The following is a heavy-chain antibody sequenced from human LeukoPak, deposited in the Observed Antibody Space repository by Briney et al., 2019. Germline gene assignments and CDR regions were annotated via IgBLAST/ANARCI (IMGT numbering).Heavy chain of an antibody. CDR1: GDSIGTYY. J-gene: IGHJ4*02. V-gene: IGHV4-59*01. D-gene: IGHD6-19*01. CDR3: ARQGYKSGWYPTFDF. Sequence: PSEILSLTCTVSGDSIGTYYWSWIRRPPGKGLEWIGHVYYAGITDYNPSLQSRVTISVDPSRNQLSLKLNSVTAADTAVYYCARQGYKSGWYPTFDFWGPGTQVIVSS. CDR2: VYYAGIT.